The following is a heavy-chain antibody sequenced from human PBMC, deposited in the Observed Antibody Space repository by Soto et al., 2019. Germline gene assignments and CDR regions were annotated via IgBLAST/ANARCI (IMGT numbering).Heavy chain of an antibody. D-gene: IGHD2-15*01. CDR3: ARGIVVVVAATHDYYYYGMDV. Sequence: SVKVSSKASAGTFSSYAIRWVRQAPGQRLDWMVEILPIFGTANYAQKFQGRVTITADESTSTAYMELSSLRSDDTAVYYCARGIVVVVAATHDYYYYGMDVWGQGTTVTVSS. J-gene: IGHJ6*02. CDR1: AGTFSSYA. V-gene: IGHV1-69*13. CDR2: ILPIFGTA.